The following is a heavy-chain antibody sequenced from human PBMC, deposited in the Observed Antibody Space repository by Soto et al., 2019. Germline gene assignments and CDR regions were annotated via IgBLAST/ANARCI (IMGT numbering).Heavy chain of an antibody. CDR2: FNPEDGET. Sequence: ASVKVSCKVSGYTLAELSMHWVRQAPGKGLEWTGGFNPEDGETIYSQKFQGRVSMTEDTSTDTAYMELSSLRSEDTALYYCTPGQRPIRFLEWLSWYYFDFWG. D-gene: IGHD3-3*01. CDR1: GYTLAELS. CDR3: TPGQRPIRFLEWLSWYYFDF. V-gene: IGHV1-24*01. J-gene: IGHJ4*01.